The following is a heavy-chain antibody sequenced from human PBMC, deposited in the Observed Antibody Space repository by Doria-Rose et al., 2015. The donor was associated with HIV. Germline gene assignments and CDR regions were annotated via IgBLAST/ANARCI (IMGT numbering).Heavy chain of an antibody. Sequence: ESGPVLVKPTETLTLTCTVSGVSLSSPGMGVSWIRQPPGKALEWLANIFSDDERSYKTSLKSRLTSSRRTSKSQVVLTMTDMDPVDTATYYCARIKSSRWYHKYYFDFWGQGTLVIVSA. D-gene: IGHD6-13*01. CDR2: IFSDDER. J-gene: IGHJ4*02. CDR1: GVSLSSPGMG. CDR3: ARIKSSRWYHKYYFDF. V-gene: IGHV2-26*01.